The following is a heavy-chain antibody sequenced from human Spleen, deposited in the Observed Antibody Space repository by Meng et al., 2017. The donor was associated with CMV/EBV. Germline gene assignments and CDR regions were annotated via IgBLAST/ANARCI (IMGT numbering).Heavy chain of an antibody. V-gene: IGHV3-30-3*02. J-gene: IGHJ3*02. Sequence: GESLKISCAASGFSFRTSAMNWVRQAPVKGLEWVAVIAYDGSNTFYADSVKGRFTISRDNSKNTLYLQMNSLRVEDTAVYYCAKDTSGYDHDGFDMWGQGTKVTVSS. D-gene: IGHD5-12*01. CDR3: AKDTSGYDHDGFDM. CDR2: IAYDGSNT. CDR1: GFSFRTSA.